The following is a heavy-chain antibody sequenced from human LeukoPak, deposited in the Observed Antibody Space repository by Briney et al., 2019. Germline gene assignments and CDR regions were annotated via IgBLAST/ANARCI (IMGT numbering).Heavy chain of an antibody. Sequence: SQTLSLTCTVSGGSISSGDYYWTWIRQPPGQGLEWIGCIYYSGSTYYNPSLKSRLTISVDTSKNQFSLTLSSVTAADTAVYYCSRDVRTSGDAFDIWGQGTMVTVSS. D-gene: IGHD3/OR15-3a*01. CDR3: SRDVRTSGDAFDI. CDR2: IYYSGST. V-gene: IGHV4-30-4*01. CDR1: GGSISSGDYY. J-gene: IGHJ3*02.